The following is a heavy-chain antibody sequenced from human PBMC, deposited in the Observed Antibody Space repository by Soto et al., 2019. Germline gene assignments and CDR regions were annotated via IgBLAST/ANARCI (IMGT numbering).Heavy chain of an antibody. CDR3: ARVQDLPGGMDV. CDR1: GFTFSSYS. D-gene: IGHD2-2*01. CDR2: ISSSSSYI. J-gene: IGHJ6*02. Sequence: GGSLRLSCAASGFTFSSYSMNWVRQAPGKGLEWVSSISSSSSYIYYADSVKGRFTISRDNAKNSLYLQMNSLRAEDTAVYYCARVQDLPGGMDVWGQGTTVTVSS. V-gene: IGHV3-21*01.